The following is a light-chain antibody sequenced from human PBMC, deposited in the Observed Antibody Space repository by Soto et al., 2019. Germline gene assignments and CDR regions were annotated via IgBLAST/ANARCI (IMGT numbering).Light chain of an antibody. CDR3: QQYGSSPNT. Sequence: EIVLTQSPGTLSLSPGERATLSCRDSQSVSSSYLAWYQQKPGQAPRLLIYGASSRATGIPDRFSGSGSGTDFTLTISRLEPEDFAVYYCQQYGSSPNTFGQGTRLEIK. V-gene: IGKV3-20*01. CDR1: QSVSSSY. CDR2: GAS. J-gene: IGKJ5*01.